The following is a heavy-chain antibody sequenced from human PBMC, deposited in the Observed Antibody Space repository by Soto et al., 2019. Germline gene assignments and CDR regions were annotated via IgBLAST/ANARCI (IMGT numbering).Heavy chain of an antibody. CDR3: ARDGGAAAGYYYYYMDV. D-gene: IGHD6-13*01. CDR2: MNPNSGNT. CDR1: GYTFTSYD. J-gene: IGHJ6*03. V-gene: IGHV1-8*01. Sequence: GASVKVSCKASGYTFTSYDINWVRQATGQGLEWMGWMNPNSGNTGYAQKFQGRVTMTRNTSISTAYMELSSLRSEDTAVYYCARDGGAAAGYYYYYMDVWGKGTTVTVSS.